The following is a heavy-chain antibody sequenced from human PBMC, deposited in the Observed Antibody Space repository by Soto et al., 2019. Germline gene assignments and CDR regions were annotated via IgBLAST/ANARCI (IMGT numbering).Heavy chain of an antibody. D-gene: IGHD6-25*01. J-gene: IGHJ4*02. CDR1: GGSIGSGGYS. CDR3: ARLNSGWHQTFDS. Sequence: PSETLSLTCAVSGGSIGSGGYSWSWIRQPPGKGLEWIGYIYHSGSTYYNPSLKSRLTISVDRSKNQFSLNLSSVTAADTAVYYCARLNSGWHQTFDSWGQGTLVTVSS. V-gene: IGHV4-30-2*01. CDR2: IYHSGST.